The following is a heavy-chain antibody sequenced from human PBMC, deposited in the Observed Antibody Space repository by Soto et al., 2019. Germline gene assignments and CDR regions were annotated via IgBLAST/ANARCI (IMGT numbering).Heavy chain of an antibody. J-gene: IGHJ1*01. CDR1: GFTFDDYA. D-gene: IGHD1-26*01. Sequence: EVQLVESGGGLVQPGRSLRLSCAASGFTFDDYAMHWVRQVPGKGPEWVSGINWNSGSIGYGDSVKGRFAISRDNAKNSLHLQINSLSAEDTAFYYCVKDESINWYSGHFRHWGQGNLVTVSS. CDR3: VKDESINWYSGHFRH. V-gene: IGHV3-9*01. CDR2: INWNSGSI.